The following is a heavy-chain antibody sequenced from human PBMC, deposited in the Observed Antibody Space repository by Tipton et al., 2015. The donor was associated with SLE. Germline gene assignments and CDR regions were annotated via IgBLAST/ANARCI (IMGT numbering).Heavy chain of an antibody. J-gene: IGHJ4*02. Sequence: QVQLVQSGAEVKKPGSSVKVSCKASGGAFSSYAISWVRQAPGHGLEWMGGIIPIFGTANYAQKFQGRVTITADKSTSTAYMELSRLRSEDTAVYYGAGGGGHTARSGIDCSRQGSRVTVSS. CDR3: AGGGGHTARSGIDC. D-gene: IGHD4-23*01. CDR1: GGAFSSYA. V-gene: IGHV1-69*06. CDR2: IIPIFGTA.